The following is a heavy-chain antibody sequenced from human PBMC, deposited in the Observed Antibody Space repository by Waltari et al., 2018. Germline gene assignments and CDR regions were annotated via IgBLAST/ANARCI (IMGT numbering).Heavy chain of an antibody. CDR3: AREESGPIRWLRFNDY. CDR2: IKQDVSEK. D-gene: IGHD5-12*01. Sequence: EVQLVESGGGLVQPGGSLRLSCAASGFTFSSYWMSWVRQAPGKGLEWVANIKQDVSEKYYVDSVKGRFTISRDNAKNSLYLQMNSLRAEDTAVYYCAREESGPIRWLRFNDYWGQGTLVTVSS. CDR1: GFTFSSYW. V-gene: IGHV3-7*01. J-gene: IGHJ4*02.